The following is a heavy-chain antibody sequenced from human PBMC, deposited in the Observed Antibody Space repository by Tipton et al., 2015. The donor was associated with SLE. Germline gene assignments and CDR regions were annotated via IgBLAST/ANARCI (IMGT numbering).Heavy chain of an antibody. J-gene: IGHJ4*02. CDR2: ISYTGST. CDR1: GQSIGSGYY. Sequence: TLSLTCTVSGQSIGSGYYWGWIRQSPGKGLEWIGSISYTGSTYYNPSLKSRVTISVDMSKNQFSLKLTSVTAADTAVYYCATSPLTLWGQGTLVTVSS. V-gene: IGHV4-38-2*02. CDR3: ATSPLTL. D-gene: IGHD2-2*01.